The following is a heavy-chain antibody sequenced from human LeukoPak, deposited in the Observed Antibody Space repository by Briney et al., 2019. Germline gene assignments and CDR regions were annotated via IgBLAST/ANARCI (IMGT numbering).Heavy chain of an antibody. J-gene: IGHJ6*02. CDR3: ARADPYYYYGMDV. D-gene: IGHD6-19*01. CDR1: GGSISSGGYY. Sequence: SETLSLTCTVSGGSISSGGYYWSWIRQHPGKGLEWIGYIYYSGSTYYNPSLKSRVTISVDTSKNQFSLKLSSVTAADTAVYYCARADPYYYYGMDVWGQGTTVTVSS. V-gene: IGHV4-31*03. CDR2: IYYSGST.